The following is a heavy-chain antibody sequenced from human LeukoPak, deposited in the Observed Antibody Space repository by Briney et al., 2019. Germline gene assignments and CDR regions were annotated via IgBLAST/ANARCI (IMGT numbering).Heavy chain of an antibody. V-gene: IGHV4-39*01. CDR1: GGSISSSSHY. J-gene: IGHJ4*02. CDR2: IYYSGTT. D-gene: IGHD3-10*01. CDR3: ARHDYGSGRYYNDY. Sequence: SETLSLTCTVSGGSISSSSHYWGWIRQPPGKGLEWIGSIYYSGTTYYNPSLKSRVTISVDTSKSQFSLRLNSVTAADTAVYYCARHDYGSGRYYNDYWGQGTLVTVSS.